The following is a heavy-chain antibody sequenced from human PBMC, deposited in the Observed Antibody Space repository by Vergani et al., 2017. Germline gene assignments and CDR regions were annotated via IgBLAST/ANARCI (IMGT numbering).Heavy chain of an antibody. D-gene: IGHD3-22*01. J-gene: IGHJ4*02. CDR1: GGSISSYY. CDR3: ARGSNYYDSSGPFDY. V-gene: IGHV4-59*08. Sequence: QVQLQESGPGLVKPSETLSLTCTVSGGSISSYYWSWIRQPPGKGLEWIGYIYYSGSTYYNPSLKSRVTISVDTSKNQFSLKLSSVTAADTAVYYCARGSNYYDSSGPFDYWGQGTLVTVSS. CDR2: IYYSGST.